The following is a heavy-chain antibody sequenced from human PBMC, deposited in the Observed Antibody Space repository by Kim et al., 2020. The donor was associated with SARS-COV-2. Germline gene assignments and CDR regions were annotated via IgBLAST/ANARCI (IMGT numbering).Heavy chain of an antibody. V-gene: IGHV3-23*01. CDR2: ISGSGDNT. CDR1: GFTFSSYA. D-gene: IGHD1-26*01. Sequence: GGSLRLSCAVSGFTFSSYAMSWVRQAPGKGLEWVSAISGSGDNTFHADSVKGRFTISRDNSRNTLYLQMNSLRAEDTAEYYCARELGGIVGATTFPYWGQGTLVTVSS. CDR3: ARELGGIVGATTFPY. J-gene: IGHJ4*02.